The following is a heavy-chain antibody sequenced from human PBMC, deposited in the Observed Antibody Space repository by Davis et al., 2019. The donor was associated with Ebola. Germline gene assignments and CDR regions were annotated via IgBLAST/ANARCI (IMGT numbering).Heavy chain of an antibody. CDR3: ARRWGSDY. CDR1: GFTFSDYY. J-gene: IGHJ4*02. CDR2: ISSDGSII. V-gene: IGHV3-11*04. Sequence: GESLKISCAASGFTFSDYYMSWIRQAPGKGLEWVSYISSDGSIIDYADSGKGRFTVSRDNAKKSLYLQMNSLRAEDTAVYYCARRWGSDYWGQGTLVTVSS. D-gene: IGHD7-27*01.